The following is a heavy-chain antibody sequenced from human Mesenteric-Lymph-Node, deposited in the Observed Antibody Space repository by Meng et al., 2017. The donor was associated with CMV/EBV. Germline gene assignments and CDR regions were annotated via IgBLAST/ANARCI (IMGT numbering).Heavy chain of an antibody. D-gene: IGHD1-20*01. CDR2: ISYDGSNK. J-gene: IGHJ5*02. Sequence: QVHLVGSGGGVVKPGRSLRLSCAASGFTFSSYAMHWVRQAPGKGLEWVAVISYDGSNKYYADSVKGRFTISRDNSKNTLYLQMNSLRAEDTAVYYCARVKWGITGTTWGQGTLVTVSS. CDR3: ARVKWGITGTT. CDR1: GFTFSSYA. V-gene: IGHV3-30*04.